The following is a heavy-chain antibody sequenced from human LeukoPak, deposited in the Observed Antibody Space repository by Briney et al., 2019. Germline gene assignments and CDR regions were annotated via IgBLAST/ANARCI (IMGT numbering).Heavy chain of an antibody. CDR1: GGTFSSYA. CDR2: IIPILGIA. Sequence: SVKVSCKASGGTFSSYAISWVRQAPGQGLEWMGRIIPILGIANYAQKFQGRVTITADTSTSTAYMELRSLRSDDTAVYYCARDYSSGWYLGGNYFDYWGQGTLVTVSS. D-gene: IGHD6-19*01. CDR3: ARDYSSGWYLGGNYFDY. V-gene: IGHV1-69*04. J-gene: IGHJ4*02.